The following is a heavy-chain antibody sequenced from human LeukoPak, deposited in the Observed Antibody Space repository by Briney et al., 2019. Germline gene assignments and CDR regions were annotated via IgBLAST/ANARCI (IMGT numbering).Heavy chain of an antibody. CDR3: ALISYCTTATCYYLDY. V-gene: IGHV1-18*01. Sequence: GASVKVSCETSGYTFTTYPINWVRQAPGQGLEWMGWITTYNGDTNYAQNLQGRVTMTVDTSTSTAYMELRSLRSDDTAVYYCALISYCTTATCYYLDYWGQGALVTVSS. CDR2: ITTYNGDT. CDR1: GYTFTTYP. J-gene: IGHJ4*02. D-gene: IGHD2-8*01.